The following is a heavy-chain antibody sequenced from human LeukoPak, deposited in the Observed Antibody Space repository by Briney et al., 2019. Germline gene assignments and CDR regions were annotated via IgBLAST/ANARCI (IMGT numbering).Heavy chain of an antibody. D-gene: IGHD3-10*01. V-gene: IGHV3-7*01. CDR3: ARAPYYYGSGYYFEY. Sequence: PGDSLRLSCAASGFTFTKYWMTWVRQAPGKGLEWVGNIKQDGSDKNYMDSVKGRFTISRDNTKNSVYLQMSSLRAEDTAVYYCARAPYYYGSGYYFEYWGQGTLVTVSS. CDR1: GFTFTKYW. CDR2: IKQDGSDK. J-gene: IGHJ4*02.